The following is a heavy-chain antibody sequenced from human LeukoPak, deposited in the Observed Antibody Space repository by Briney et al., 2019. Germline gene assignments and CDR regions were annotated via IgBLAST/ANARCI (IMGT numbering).Heavy chain of an antibody. CDR3: ANRGNPAVGHHYLDV. V-gene: IGHV3-23*01. Sequence: GGSLRLSCAASGFTFSSYDMSWVRQAPGKGLEWVSSITLSGANTFYADSVMGRFTISRDNSKNTLYLQMNSLSAEDTAVYYCANRGNPAVGHHYLDVWGERTPVSVSS. J-gene: IGHJ6*03. D-gene: IGHD2-2*01. CDR1: GFTFSSYD. CDR2: ITLSGANT.